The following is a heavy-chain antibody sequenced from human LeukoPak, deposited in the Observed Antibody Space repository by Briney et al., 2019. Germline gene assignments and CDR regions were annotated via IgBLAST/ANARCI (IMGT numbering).Heavy chain of an antibody. Sequence: GASVKVSCKASGYTLTSYDINWVRQATGQGLEWMGWMNPNSGNTGYAQKFQGRVTITTDESTSTAYMELSSLRSEDTAVYYCARGESVVPAAKGYYYMDVWGKGTTVTVSS. CDR2: MNPNSGNT. CDR3: ARGESVVPAAKGYYYMDV. V-gene: IGHV1-8*03. J-gene: IGHJ6*03. D-gene: IGHD2-2*01. CDR1: GYTLTSYD.